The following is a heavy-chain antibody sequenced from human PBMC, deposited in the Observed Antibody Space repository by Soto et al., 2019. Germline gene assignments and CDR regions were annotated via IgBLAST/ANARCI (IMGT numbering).Heavy chain of an antibody. CDR2: IIPIFGTA. V-gene: IGHV1-69*13. J-gene: IGHJ6*02. Sequence: ASVKVSCKASAGTFSSYAISWVRQAPGQGLEWMGGIIPIFGTANYAQKFQGRVTITADESTSTAYMELSSLRSEDTAVYYCAREPRYYYGMDVWGQGTTVTVSS. CDR1: AGTFSSYA. CDR3: AREPRYYYGMDV.